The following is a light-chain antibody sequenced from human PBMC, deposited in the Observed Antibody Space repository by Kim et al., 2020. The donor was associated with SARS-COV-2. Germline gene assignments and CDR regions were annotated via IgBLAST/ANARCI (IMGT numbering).Light chain of an antibody. CDR1: SGSIASNF. J-gene: IGLJ2*01. V-gene: IGLV6-57*04. CDR2: EDN. CDR3: QSYDSSIQVV. Sequence: NFMLTQPHSVSESPGKTVTISCTRSSGSIASNFVQWYQQRPGSAPTTVIYEDNQRPSGVPDRFSGSIDSSSNSASLTISGLKTEDEADYYCQSYDSSIQVVFGGETKVTVL.